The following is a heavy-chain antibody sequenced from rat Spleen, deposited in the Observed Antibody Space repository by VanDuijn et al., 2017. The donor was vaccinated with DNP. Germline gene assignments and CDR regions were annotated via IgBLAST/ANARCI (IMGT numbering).Heavy chain of an antibody. CDR2: ISYDGGST. CDR1: GFTFRDYY. J-gene: IGHJ3*01. D-gene: IGHD1-12*02. CDR3: AKSYYDGTPFAY. V-gene: IGHV5-20*01. Sequence: EVQLVESGGGLVQPGRSLKLSCAASGFTFRDYYMAWVRQAPTKGLEWVAYISYDGGSTYYGDSVKGRFTISRDNAENTVYLQMNSLRSEDTATYYCAKSYYDGTPFAYWGQGTLVTVSS.